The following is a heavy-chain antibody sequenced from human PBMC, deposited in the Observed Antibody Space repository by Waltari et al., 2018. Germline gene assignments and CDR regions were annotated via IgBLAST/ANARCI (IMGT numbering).Heavy chain of an antibody. V-gene: IGHV4-39*06. D-gene: IGHD2-15*01. J-gene: IGHJ5*02. CDR1: GGSITLSTSF. CDR2: INHSGNT. CDR3: VRDRERVALLNWFDP. Sequence: RLQLQESGPGLLKPSETLSLTCTVSGGSITLSTSFWGWIRQPPGKGLEWIGSINHSGNTYYNPSLKNGVTISVDRSKNQFSLKVNSVTAADTAVYYCVRDRERVALLNWFDPWGQGTLVTVSS.